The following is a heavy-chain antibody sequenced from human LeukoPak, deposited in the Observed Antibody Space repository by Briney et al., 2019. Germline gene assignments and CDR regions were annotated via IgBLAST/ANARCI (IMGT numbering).Heavy chain of an antibody. D-gene: IGHD1-26*01. CDR3: AKGVRSGTYYNCFDP. J-gene: IGHJ5*02. V-gene: IGHV3-11*05. CDR2: ISSSSRYT. CDR1: GFTFSDY. Sequence: GGSLRLSCAASGFTFSDYMSWIRQAPGKGLEWVSYISSSSRYTDYADSVKGRFTISRDNSKNSLYLQMSSLRAEDTALYYCAKGVRSGTYYNCFDPWGQGTLVTVSS.